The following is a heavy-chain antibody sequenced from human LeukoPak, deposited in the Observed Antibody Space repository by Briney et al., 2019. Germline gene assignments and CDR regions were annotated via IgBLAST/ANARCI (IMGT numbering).Heavy chain of an antibody. CDR2: ISGSGGST. J-gene: IGHJ4*02. CDR3: AKGERSGWYGRENYFDY. V-gene: IGHV3-23*01. CDR1: GFTFSSYA. Sequence: GGSLRLSCAASGFTFSSYAMSWVRQAPGKGLEWVSAISGSGGSTYYADSVKGRFTISRDNSKNTLYLQMNSLRAEDTAVYYCAKGERSGWYGRENYFDYWGQGTLVTASS. D-gene: IGHD6-19*01.